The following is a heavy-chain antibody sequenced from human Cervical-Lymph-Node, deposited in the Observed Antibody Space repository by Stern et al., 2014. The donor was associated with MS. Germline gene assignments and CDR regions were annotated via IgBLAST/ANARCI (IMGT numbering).Heavy chain of an antibody. CDR3: AAEPMYYSDSVGAFDI. V-gene: IGHV1-58*01. J-gene: IGHJ3*02. D-gene: IGHD3-22*01. CDR1: GFTFISSA. CDR2: IVVGSGNT. Sequence: QMQLVQSGPEVKKPGTSVKVSCKASGFTFISSAVQWVRQARGQRLEWIRWIVVGSGNTNYAQKFQERVTITRDMSTSTAYMELSSLRSEDTAVYYCAAEPMYYSDSVGAFDIWGQGTMVTVSS.